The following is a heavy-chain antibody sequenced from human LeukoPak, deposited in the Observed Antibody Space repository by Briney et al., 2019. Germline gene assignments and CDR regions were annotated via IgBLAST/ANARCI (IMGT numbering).Heavy chain of an antibody. V-gene: IGHV3-53*01. CDR2: FYSGGST. J-gene: IGHJ4*02. CDR3: ARGGAMPDC. CDR1: GFTVSTNY. D-gene: IGHD2-2*01. Sequence: PGGSLILSCAASGFTVSTNYMSWVRRAPGRGLEWVSVFYSGGSTYYADSVKGRFTISRDNSKNTLDLQMNSLRAEDTAVYYCARGGAMPDCWGQGTLVTVSS.